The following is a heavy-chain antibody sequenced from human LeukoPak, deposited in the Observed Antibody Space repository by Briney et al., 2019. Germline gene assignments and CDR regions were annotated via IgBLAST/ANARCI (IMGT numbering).Heavy chain of an antibody. V-gene: IGHV1-2*02. Sequence: ASVKVSCKASGYTFTGYYMHWVRQAPGQGLEWMGWINPNSGGTNYAQKFQGRVTMTRDTSISTAYMELSRLRSDDTAVYYCARVVGSESGPDYWGQGTLVTVSS. CDR1: GYTFTGYY. CDR2: INPNSGGT. D-gene: IGHD3-10*01. J-gene: IGHJ4*02. CDR3: ARVVGSESGPDY.